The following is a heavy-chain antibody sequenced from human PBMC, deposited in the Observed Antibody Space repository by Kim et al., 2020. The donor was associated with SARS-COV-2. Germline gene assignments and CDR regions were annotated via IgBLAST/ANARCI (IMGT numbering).Heavy chain of an antibody. CDR3: ARDSREEPSDFDY. D-gene: IGHD2-2*01. Sequence: GGSLRLSCEASGFSFSDYGMHWVRQAPAKGLEWVALIWHDGSNKDYGDFAKGRLTISRDNSKNTLYLEVNSLRAEDTGVYYCARDSREEPSDFDYWGQGT. CDR1: GFSFSDYG. J-gene: IGHJ4*02. V-gene: IGHV3-33*01. CDR2: IWHDGSNK.